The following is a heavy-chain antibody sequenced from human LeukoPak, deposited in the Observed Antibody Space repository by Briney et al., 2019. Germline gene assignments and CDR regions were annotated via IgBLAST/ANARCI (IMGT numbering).Heavy chain of an antibody. J-gene: IGHJ4*02. V-gene: IGHV3-23*01. D-gene: IGHD3-9*01. Sequence: GGSLRLSCAASGFTFSSYAMSWVRRAPGKGLEWVSAISGSGGSTYYADSVKGRFTISRDNSKNTLYLQMNSLRAEDTAVYYCAKYGLYDILTGYSSSHFDYWGQGTLVTVSS. CDR2: ISGSGGST. CDR1: GFTFSSYA. CDR3: AKYGLYDILTGYSSSHFDY.